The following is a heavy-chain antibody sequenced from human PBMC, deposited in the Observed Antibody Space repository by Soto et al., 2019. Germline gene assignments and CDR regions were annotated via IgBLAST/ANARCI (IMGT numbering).Heavy chain of an antibody. D-gene: IGHD2-15*01. J-gene: IGHJ5*02. CDR2: IYWDDDK. Sequence: QITLKESGPTLVKPTQTLTLTCTFSGFSLSTSGVGVGWIRQPPGKALEWLALIYWDDDKRYSPSLKSRLTITKHTXXNXVXXTMTNMDPVDTATYYCAHRRHYCSGGTCYSIWFDPWGQGTLVTVSS. V-gene: IGHV2-5*02. CDR3: AHRRHYCSGGTCYSIWFDP. CDR1: GFSLSTSGVG.